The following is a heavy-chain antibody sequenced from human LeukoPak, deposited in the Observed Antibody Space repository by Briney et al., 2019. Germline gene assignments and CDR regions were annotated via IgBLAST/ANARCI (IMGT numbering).Heavy chain of an antibody. Sequence: ASVKVSCKASGYTFTSYYMHWVRQAPGQGLEWMGIINPSGGSTSYAQKFQGRVTMTRDMSTSTVYMELSSLRSEDTAVYHCARGGDIVVVPAAMNFWGQGTLVTVSS. CDR2: INPSGGST. CDR3: ARGGDIVVVPAAMNF. D-gene: IGHD2-2*01. J-gene: IGHJ4*02. CDR1: GYTFTSYY. V-gene: IGHV1-46*01.